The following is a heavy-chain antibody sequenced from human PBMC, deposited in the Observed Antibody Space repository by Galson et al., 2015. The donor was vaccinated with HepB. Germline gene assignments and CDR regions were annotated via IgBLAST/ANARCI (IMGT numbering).Heavy chain of an antibody. CDR3: ARSSYCSGDVCYAGY. D-gene: IGHD2-8*02. V-gene: IGHV3-48*01. Sequence: SLRLSCAATGFTFSTYSMNWVRQAPGKRLEWVSYITGGSGTIYYADSVKGRFTISRDNAKNSLYLQMNSLRAEDTAVYYCARSSYCSGDVCYAGYWGQGTLVTVSS. J-gene: IGHJ4*02. CDR1: GFTFSTYS. CDR2: ITGGSGTI.